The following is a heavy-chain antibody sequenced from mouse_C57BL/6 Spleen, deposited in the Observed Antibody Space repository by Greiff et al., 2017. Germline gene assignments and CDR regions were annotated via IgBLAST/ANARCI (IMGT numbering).Heavy chain of an antibody. Sequence: QVQLKESGAELVRPGASVTLSCKASGYTFTDYEMHWVKQTPVHGLEWIGAIDPETGGTAYNQKFKGKAILTADKSSSTAYMELRSLTSEDSAVYYCTRWEITTVVATDWYFDVWGTGTTVTVSS. V-gene: IGHV1-15*01. D-gene: IGHD1-1*01. J-gene: IGHJ1*03. CDR3: TRWEITTVVATDWYFDV. CDR1: GYTFTDYE. CDR2: IDPETGGT.